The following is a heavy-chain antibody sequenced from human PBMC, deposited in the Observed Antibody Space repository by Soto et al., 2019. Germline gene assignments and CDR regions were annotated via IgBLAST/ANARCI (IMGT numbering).Heavy chain of an antibody. D-gene: IGHD2-21*02. CDR1: GFSLSTTGVG. CDR2: IYWDDDK. J-gene: IGHJ6*02. Sequence: QITLKASGPTLVKPTQTLTLTCTFSGFSLSTTGVGVGWIRQPPGKALEWLALIYWDDDKRYNPSLNNRLTITQDTSKNPVVIAMTNLDPVDTATYYCVQSRCGGDCLQSYSSHPYYGLDVWGQGTTVTVSS. CDR3: VQSRCGGDCLQSYSSHPYYGLDV. V-gene: IGHV2-5*02.